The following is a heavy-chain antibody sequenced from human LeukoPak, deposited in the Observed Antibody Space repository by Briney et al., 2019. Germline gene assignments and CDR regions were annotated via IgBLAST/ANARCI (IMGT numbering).Heavy chain of an antibody. V-gene: IGHV4-59*01. Sequence: SETLSLTCTVSGGSISSYYWSWIRQPPGKGLEWIGYIYYSGSTNYNPSLKSRVTISVDTSKNQFSLKLSSVTAADTAVYYCARGRAPFDYWGQGTLVTVSS. D-gene: IGHD3-10*01. CDR2: IYYSGST. CDR1: GGSISSYY. CDR3: ARGRAPFDY. J-gene: IGHJ4*02.